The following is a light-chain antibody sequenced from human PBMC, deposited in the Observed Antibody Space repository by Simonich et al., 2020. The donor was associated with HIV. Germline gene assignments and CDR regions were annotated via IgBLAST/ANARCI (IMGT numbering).Light chain of an antibody. V-gene: IGKV1-39*01. CDR2: ATS. Sequence: DIQMTQSPSSLSASVGDRVTITCRASQNIRRFLNWYQQKPGKAPKLLIYATSSLQGGGPSRFSGSGSGTDFTLTISSLQPEDFATYYCQQSYSTLPYTFGQGTKLEIK. J-gene: IGKJ2*01. CDR3: QQSYSTLPYT. CDR1: QNIRRF.